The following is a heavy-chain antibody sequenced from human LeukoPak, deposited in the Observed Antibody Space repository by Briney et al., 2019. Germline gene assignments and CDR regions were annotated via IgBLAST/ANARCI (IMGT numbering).Heavy chain of an antibody. CDR1: GFTVSSNY. CDR2: IYSGGST. CDR3: ARDSPSTRPTDGMDV. D-gene: IGHD2-2*01. J-gene: IGHJ6*02. Sequence: PGGSLRLSCAASGFTVSSNYMSWVRQAPGKGLEWVSVIYSGGSTYYADSVKGRFTISRDNSKNTLYLQMNSLRAEDTAVYYCARDSPSTRPTDGMDVWGQGTTVTVSS. V-gene: IGHV3-66*02.